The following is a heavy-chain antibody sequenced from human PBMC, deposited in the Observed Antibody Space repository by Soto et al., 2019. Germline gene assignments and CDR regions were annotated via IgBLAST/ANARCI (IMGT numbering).Heavy chain of an antibody. CDR2: ISAYNGNT. CDR1: GYTFTSYG. V-gene: IGHV1-18*01. D-gene: IGHD2-15*01. CDR3: ARVVVAAPGSPYNWFDP. J-gene: IGHJ5*02. Sequence: QVQLVQSGAEVQKPGASVKVSCKASGYTFTSYGISWVRQAPGQGLEWMGWISAYNGNTNYAQKLQGRVTMTTETSTSTAYMELRSLRSDDTAVYYCARVVVAAPGSPYNWFDPWGQETLVAVSS.